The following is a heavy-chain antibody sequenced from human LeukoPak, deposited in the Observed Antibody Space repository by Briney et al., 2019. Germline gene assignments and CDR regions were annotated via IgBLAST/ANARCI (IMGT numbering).Heavy chain of an antibody. CDR2: IYSNGKA. CDR1: GFSVGDNY. Sequence: PGGSLRLSCAASGFSVGDNYMSWVRQAPGKGLEWVSVIYSNGKAYYTDSVKGRFTISRDIAQNTLFLQMNNLRAEDTAVYYCARDRADGYNYGDSFDYWGQGTLVTVSS. CDR3: ARDRADGYNYGDSFDY. J-gene: IGHJ4*02. V-gene: IGHV3-66*01. D-gene: IGHD5-18*01.